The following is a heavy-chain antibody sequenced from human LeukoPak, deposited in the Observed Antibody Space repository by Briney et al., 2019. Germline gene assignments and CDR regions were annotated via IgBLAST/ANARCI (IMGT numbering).Heavy chain of an antibody. V-gene: IGHV1-2*02. J-gene: IGHJ4*02. D-gene: IGHD3-22*01. CDR3: ARDHAYYYDSSGIPGY. Sequence: ASVKVSCKASGYSFTGYYMHWVRQAPGQGLEWMGWSNPNSGGTNYAQKFQGRVTMTRDTSISTAYMELSRLRSDDTAVYYCARDHAYYYDSSGIPGYWGQGTLVTVSS. CDR2: SNPNSGGT. CDR1: GYSFTGYY.